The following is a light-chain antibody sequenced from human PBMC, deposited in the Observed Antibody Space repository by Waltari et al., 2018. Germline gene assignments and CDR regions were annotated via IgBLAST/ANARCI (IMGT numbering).Light chain of an antibody. J-gene: IGKJ1*01. CDR1: QSVGRT. V-gene: IGKV3-20*01. CDR3: QHYVRLPAT. Sequence: EIVLTQSPGTLSLSPGERAAISCRASQSVGRTLAWYQQKPGQAPRLLIYGASNRATGIPDRFSGSGSGTDFSLTISGLEPEDFAVYYCQHYVRLPATFGQGTKVEIK. CDR2: GAS.